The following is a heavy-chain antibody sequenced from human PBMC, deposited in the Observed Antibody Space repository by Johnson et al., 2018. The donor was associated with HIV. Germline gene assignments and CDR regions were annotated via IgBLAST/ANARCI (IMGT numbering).Heavy chain of an antibody. CDR3: TTAASSSWYGEDAFDI. Sequence: VQLVESGGGVVLPGGSLRLSCAASGFTFSNAWMSWVHQAPGKGLEWVGRVKSNTDGGTTDYAAPVKGRFTISRDDSKNTLYLQMNSLKTEDTAVYYCTTAASSSWYGEDAFDIWGQGTMVTVSS. D-gene: IGHD6-13*01. CDR2: VKSNTDGGTT. J-gene: IGHJ3*02. V-gene: IGHV3-15*01. CDR1: GFTFSNAW.